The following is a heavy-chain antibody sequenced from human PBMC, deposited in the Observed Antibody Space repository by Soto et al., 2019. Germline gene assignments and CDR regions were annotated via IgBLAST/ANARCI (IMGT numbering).Heavy chain of an antibody. V-gene: IGHV1-2*02. J-gene: IGHJ4*02. D-gene: IGHD3-10*01. Sequence: GASVKVSCKASGYTFTGYYMHWVRQAPGQGLEWMGWINPNSGGTNYAQKFQGRVTMTRDTSISTAYMELSRLRSDDTVVYYCVKVRGVINAYDYWGQGTLVTVSS. CDR1: GYTFTGYY. CDR2: INPNSGGT. CDR3: VKVRGVINAYDY.